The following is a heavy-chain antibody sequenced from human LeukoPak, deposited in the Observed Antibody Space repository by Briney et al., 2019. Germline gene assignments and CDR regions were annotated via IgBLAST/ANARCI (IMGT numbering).Heavy chain of an antibody. D-gene: IGHD3-22*01. CDR2: IIPIFGTA. V-gene: IGHV1-69*05. J-gene: IGHJ3*02. CDR1: GGTFSSYA. Sequence: GSSVKVSCKTSGGTFSSYAISWVRQAPGQGLEWMGRIIPIFGTANYAQKFQGRVTITTDESTSTAYMELSSLRSEDTAVYYCASAHYYESIGYRIWGQGTMVTVSS. CDR3: ASAHYYESIGYRI.